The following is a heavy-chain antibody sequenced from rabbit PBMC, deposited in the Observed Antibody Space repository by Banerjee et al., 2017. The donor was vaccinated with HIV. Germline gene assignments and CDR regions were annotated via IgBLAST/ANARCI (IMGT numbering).Heavy chain of an antibody. Sequence: QSLEESGGDLVKPGTSLTLTCTASGFSFSSSYYMCWVRQAPGKGLEWIGCIADGDSGRTYYASWAKGRFTISKTSSTTVTLQMTSLTAADTATYFCASRGYDDYGDYPGYYFNLWGPGTLVTVS. CDR3: ASRGYDDYGDYPGYYFNL. V-gene: IGHV1S40*01. CDR1: GFSFSSSYY. CDR2: IADGDSGRT. D-gene: IGHD2-1*01. J-gene: IGHJ4*01.